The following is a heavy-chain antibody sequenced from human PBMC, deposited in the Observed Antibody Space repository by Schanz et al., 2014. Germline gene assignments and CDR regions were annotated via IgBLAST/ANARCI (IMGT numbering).Heavy chain of an antibody. CDR1: TFTFSSDW. V-gene: IGHV3-7*04. CDR3: ARKMKLGVYGGKGHDSLDI. D-gene: IGHD4-17*01. Sequence: EVQLAESGGGLVQPGGSLRLSCAASTFTFSSDWMSWVRQAPGKGLEWVANIKEDGSVKDYMDSVKGRFTISRDNAKNTLYLQMNTLRAEDTAVYYCARKMKLGVYGGKGHDSLDIWGQGTMVTVSS. J-gene: IGHJ3*02. CDR2: IKEDGSVK.